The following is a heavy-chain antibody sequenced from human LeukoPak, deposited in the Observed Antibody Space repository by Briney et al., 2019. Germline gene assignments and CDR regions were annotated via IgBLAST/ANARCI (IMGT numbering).Heavy chain of an antibody. J-gene: IGHJ4*02. CDR2: IRGDGNEK. CDR3: ANSGYPADY. V-gene: IGHV3-7*03. CDR1: GFIFSNYW. Sequence: GGSLRLSCAASGFIFSNYWMTWVRQAPGKGLEWVANIRGDGNEKQFEDSVKGRFTISRDNSKNTLYLQMNSLRAEDTAVYYCANSGYPADYWGQGTLVTVSS. D-gene: IGHD3-22*01.